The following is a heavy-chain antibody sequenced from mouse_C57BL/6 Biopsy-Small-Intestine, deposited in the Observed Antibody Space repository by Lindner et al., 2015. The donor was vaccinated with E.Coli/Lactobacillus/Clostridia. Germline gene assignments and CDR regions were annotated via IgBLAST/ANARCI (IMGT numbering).Heavy chain of an antibody. CDR1: DTPSLAML. D-gene: IGHD1-1*02. Sequence: SVKVSCKALDTPSLAMLCIGCARPPDKGLSGWGWINAGNGNTKYSQKFQGRVTITRDTSASTAYMELSSLRSEDTAVYYCARVELLWESWGWFQHWGQGTLVTVS. V-gene: IGHV1-84*02. CDR2: INAGNGNT. CDR3: ARVELLWESWGWFQH. J-gene: IGHJ3*01.